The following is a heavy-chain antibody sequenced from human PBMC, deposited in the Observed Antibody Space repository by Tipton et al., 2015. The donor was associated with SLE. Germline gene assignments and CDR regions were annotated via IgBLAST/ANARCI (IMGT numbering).Heavy chain of an antibody. V-gene: IGHV4-30-2*01. CDR3: ARGTAKYRLILSDGFDM. CDR2: IFHTGSA. J-gene: IGHJ3*02. D-gene: IGHD2-2*01. Sequence: TLSLTCVVSGASITTEGYSWSWLRQPPGKGLEWIGYIFHTGSAYYNPSLRSRLTISVDTSKNQFSLKLTSVTAADTAVYYCARGTAKYRLILSDGFDMWGQGTMVTVSS. CDR1: GASITTEGYS.